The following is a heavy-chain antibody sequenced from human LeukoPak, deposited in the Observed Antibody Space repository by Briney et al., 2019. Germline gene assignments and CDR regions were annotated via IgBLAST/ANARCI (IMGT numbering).Heavy chain of an antibody. CDR1: GYTFTTYW. CDR2: IYPGDSDT. D-gene: IGHD3-22*01. CDR3: ARRSYYDSSEDDAFDI. Sequence: GESLKISCKGSGYTFTTYWIGWVRQMPGKGLEWMGIIYPGDSDTRYSPSFQGQVTISADKSISTAYLQWSSLKASDTAMYYCARRSYYDSSEDDAFDIWGQGTMVTVSS. V-gene: IGHV5-51*01. J-gene: IGHJ3*02.